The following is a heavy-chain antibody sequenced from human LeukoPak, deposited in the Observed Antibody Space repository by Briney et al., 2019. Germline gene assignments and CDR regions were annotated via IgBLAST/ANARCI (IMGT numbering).Heavy chain of an antibody. CDR3: ASTERCIVFDY. D-gene: IGHD1-26*01. J-gene: IGHJ4*02. Sequence: SETLSLTCTVSGGSISSYYWSWIRQPPGKGLEWIGYIYYSGSTNYNPSLKSRVTISVDTSKNQFSLKLSSVTAADTAVYYCASTERCIVFDYWGQGTLVTVSS. CDR2: IYYSGST. CDR1: GGSISSYY. V-gene: IGHV4-59*01.